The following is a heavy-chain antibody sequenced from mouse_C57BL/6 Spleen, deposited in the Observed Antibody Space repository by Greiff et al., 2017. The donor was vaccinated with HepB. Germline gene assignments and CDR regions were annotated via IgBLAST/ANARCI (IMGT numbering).Heavy chain of an antibody. CDR2: IRSKSSNYAT. CDR3: VRDPGIYDGYYAPGWYFDV. V-gene: IGHV10-3*01. CDR1: GFTFNTYA. Sequence: DVMLVESGGGLVQPKGSLKLSCAASGFTFNTYAMHWVRQAPGKGLEWVARIRSKSSNYATYYADSVKDRFTTSRDDSQSMLYLQMNNLKTEDTAMYYCVRDPGIYDGYYAPGWYFDVWGTGTTVTVSS. D-gene: IGHD2-3*01. J-gene: IGHJ1*03.